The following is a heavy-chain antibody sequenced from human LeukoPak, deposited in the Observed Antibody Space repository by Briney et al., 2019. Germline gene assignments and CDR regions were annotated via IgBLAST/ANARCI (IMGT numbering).Heavy chain of an antibody. CDR3: ARSEAEDDAFDI. Sequence: SVKVSCKASGGTFSSYAISWVRQAPGQGLEWMGGIIPIFGTANYAQKFQGRVTITADESTSTAYMELSSLRFEDTAVYYCARSEAEDDAFDIWGQGTMVTVSS. CDR2: IIPIFGTA. J-gene: IGHJ3*02. CDR1: GGTFSSYA. V-gene: IGHV1-69*01.